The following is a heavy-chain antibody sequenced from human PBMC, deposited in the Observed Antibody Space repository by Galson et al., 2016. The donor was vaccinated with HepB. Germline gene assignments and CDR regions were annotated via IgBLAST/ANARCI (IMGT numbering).Heavy chain of an antibody. Sequence: ETLSLTCTFHGMSLSDYYWSWIRQSPGKGLEWIGEVSHSGDSKYITSLRSRLTMSVDTSKNHFSLNLKSVTAADTAVYYCRLAYCNPDCTDHWGQGPLVTVSS. V-gene: IGHV4-34*01. CDR1: GMSLSDYY. CDR3: RLAYCNPDCTDH. D-gene: IGHD2-21*01. CDR2: VSHSGDS. J-gene: IGHJ4*02.